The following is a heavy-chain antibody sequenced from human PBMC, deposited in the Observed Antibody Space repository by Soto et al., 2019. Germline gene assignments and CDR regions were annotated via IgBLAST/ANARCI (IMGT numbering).Heavy chain of an antibody. D-gene: IGHD1-1*01. CDR3: ATAERGREYYFDY. J-gene: IGHJ4*02. V-gene: IGHV1-69-2*01. CDR2: VDPEDGET. CDR1: GYTFTDYY. Sequence: ASVKVSCKVSGYTFTDYYMHWVQQAPGKGLEWMGLVDPEDGETIYAEKFQGRVTITADTSTDTAYMELSSLRSEDTAVHYCATAERGREYYFDYWGQGTLVTVSS.